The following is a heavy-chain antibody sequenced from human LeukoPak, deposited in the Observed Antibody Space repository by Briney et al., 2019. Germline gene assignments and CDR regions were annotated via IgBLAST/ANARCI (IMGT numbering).Heavy chain of an antibody. J-gene: IGHJ4*02. CDR3: ARRDAAYCGGDCYLDY. D-gene: IGHD2-21*02. CDR2: ISAYNGNT. CDR1: GYTFTSYG. Sequence: GASVKVSCKASGYTFTSYGISWVRQAPGQGLEWMGWISAYNGNTNYAQKLQGRVTMTTDTSTSTAYMELRSLRSDDTAVYYCARRDAAYCGGDCYLDYGGQGTLVTVSS. V-gene: IGHV1-18*01.